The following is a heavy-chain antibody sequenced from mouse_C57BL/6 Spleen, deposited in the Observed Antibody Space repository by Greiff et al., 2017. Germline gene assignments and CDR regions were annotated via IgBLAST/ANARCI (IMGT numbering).Heavy chain of an antibody. J-gene: IGHJ2*01. CDR3: ARGSTVVYFDY. Sequence: VQLQQSGPELVKPGASVKISCKASGYSFTGYYMNWVKQSPEKSLEWIGEINPSTGGTTYNQKFKAKATLTVDKSSSTAYMQLKSLTSEDSAVYYCARGSTVVYFDYWGQGTTLTVSS. V-gene: IGHV1-42*01. D-gene: IGHD1-1*01. CDR2: INPSTGGT. CDR1: GYSFTGYY.